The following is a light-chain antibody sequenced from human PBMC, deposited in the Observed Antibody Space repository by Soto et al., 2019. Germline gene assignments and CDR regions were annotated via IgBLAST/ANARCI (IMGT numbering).Light chain of an antibody. CDR3: QHYNNWPTT. CDR1: QSVSSN. Sequence: EIVMTQSPATLSVSPWERATLSCRASQSVSSNLAWYQQKPGQAPRLLMYGASTRATGIPARFSGSGSGTEFTLTISSLQSEDFAVYYCQHYNNWPTTFGQGTRLEIK. V-gene: IGKV3-15*01. CDR2: GAS. J-gene: IGKJ5*01.